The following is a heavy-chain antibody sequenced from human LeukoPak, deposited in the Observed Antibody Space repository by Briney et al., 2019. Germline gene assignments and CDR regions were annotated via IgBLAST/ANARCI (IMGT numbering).Heavy chain of an antibody. CDR3: ARTRGSHISMAYLDY. CDR2: INPYNGDT. V-gene: IGHV1-2*02. CDR1: GYTFSGNF. Sequence: WAPVKVSCKASGYTFSGNFIHWVRQAPGQGLEWMGWINPYNGDTNYAQKFRGRVTMTRDTSISTAYMEVSSLRSDDTAVYYCARTRGSHISMAYLDYWGQGTLVTVSS. D-gene: IGHD2/OR15-2a*01. J-gene: IGHJ4*02.